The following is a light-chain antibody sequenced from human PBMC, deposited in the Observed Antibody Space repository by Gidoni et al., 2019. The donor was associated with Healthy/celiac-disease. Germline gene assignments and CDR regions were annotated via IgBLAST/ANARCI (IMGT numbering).Light chain of an antibody. Sequence: EIVLTQSPATLSLSPGERATLSCRASQSVSSYLAWYQQKPGQAPRLLIYDASNRATGSPASFSGRGSGTDFTLTISSLEPEDFAVYYCQQRSNWPGTFGQGTKVEIK. J-gene: IGKJ1*01. CDR3: QQRSNWPGT. CDR1: QSVSSY. V-gene: IGKV3-11*01. CDR2: DAS.